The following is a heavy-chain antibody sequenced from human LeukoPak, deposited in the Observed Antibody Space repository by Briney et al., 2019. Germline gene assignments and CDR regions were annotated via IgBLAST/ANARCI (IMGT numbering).Heavy chain of an antibody. V-gene: IGHV4-59*08. CDR1: GDSISRHY. D-gene: IGHD4-17*01. J-gene: IGHJ3*02. CDR3: TRLLNNDNAGDPDTFDI. Sequence: PSETLSLTCSVSGDSISRHYWSWLRQPPGKGLEWIGYISYSGSTSYNPSFQSRVTISMEMSKTHFSLKLTSVTAADTAVYYCTRLLNNDNAGDPDTFDIWGPGTMVTVSS. CDR2: ISYSGST.